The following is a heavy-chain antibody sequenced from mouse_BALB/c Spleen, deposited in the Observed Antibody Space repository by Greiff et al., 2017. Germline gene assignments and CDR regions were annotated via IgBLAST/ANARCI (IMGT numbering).Heavy chain of an antibody. CDR2: IFPGSGNT. J-gene: IGHJ4*01. V-gene: IGHV1-66*01. CDR1: GYSFTSYY. Sequence: VQLQQSGPELVKPGASVKISCKASGYSFTSYYIHWVKQRPGQGLEWIGWIFPGSGNTKYNEKFKGQATLTADTSSSTAYMQLSSLTSEDSAVYFCARGLRLSMDYWGQGTSVTVSS. CDR3: ARGLRLSMDY. D-gene: IGHD1-1*01.